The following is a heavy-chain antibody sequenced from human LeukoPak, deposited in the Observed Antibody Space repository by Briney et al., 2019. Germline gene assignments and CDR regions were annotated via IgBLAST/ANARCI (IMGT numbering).Heavy chain of an antibody. CDR3: AREKTYYDSTEGLDY. CDR1: GYXFTSYG. Sequence: ASMNVSCKASGYXFTSYGISWVRQAPGQGLEWLGWISVYNGNTAYAQKLQGRVTMTTDTSTRTAYMEMRSLRSDDTAVLYCAREKTYYDSTEGLDYWGQGTLVTVSS. CDR2: ISVYNGNT. D-gene: IGHD3-22*01. V-gene: IGHV1-18*01. J-gene: IGHJ4*02.